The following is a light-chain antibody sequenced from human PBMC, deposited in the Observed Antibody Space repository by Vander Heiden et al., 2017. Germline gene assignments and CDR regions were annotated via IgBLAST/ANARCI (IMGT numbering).Light chain of an antibody. Sequence: DIVMTQSPLSLPVTPGEPASLSCRSSQSLLYSNGYDYLDWYLQKPGQPPQLLIYLGSNRASGVPDRFSGSGSGTDFTLKISRVEAEDVGVYYCMQALQTPLTFGGGTKVDIK. V-gene: IGKV2-28*01. CDR1: QSLLYSNGYDY. CDR3: MQALQTPLT. J-gene: IGKJ4*01. CDR2: LGS.